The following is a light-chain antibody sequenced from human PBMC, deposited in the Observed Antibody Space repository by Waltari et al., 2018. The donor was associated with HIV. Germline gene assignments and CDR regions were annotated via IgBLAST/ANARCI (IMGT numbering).Light chain of an antibody. CDR1: SSNIGSNY. J-gene: IGLJ1*01. V-gene: IGLV1-47*01. CDR3: ATWDDSLSGYV. Sequence: QSVLTQPPSASGTPGQRVTISCSGSSSNIGSNYVSWYQQLPGAAPKLLIYTNNHRPSGVPVRFSDSKSGTSASLASTGLQSEDEADYYFATWDDSLSGYVFGTGTKVTVL. CDR2: TNN.